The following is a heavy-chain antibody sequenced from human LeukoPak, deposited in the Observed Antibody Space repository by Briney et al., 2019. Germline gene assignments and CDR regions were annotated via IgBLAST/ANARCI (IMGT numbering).Heavy chain of an antibody. J-gene: IGHJ5*02. CDR1: GFTFSSYA. CDR3: ATPRYCSSTSCYTGNNWFDP. Sequence: GGSLRLYCAASGFTFSSYAMSWVRQAPGKGLEWVSAISGSGGSTYYADSVKGRFTISRDNSKNTLYLQMNSLRAEDTAVYYCATPRYCSSTSCYTGNNWFDPWGQGTLVTVSS. V-gene: IGHV3-23*01. D-gene: IGHD2-2*02. CDR2: ISGSGGST.